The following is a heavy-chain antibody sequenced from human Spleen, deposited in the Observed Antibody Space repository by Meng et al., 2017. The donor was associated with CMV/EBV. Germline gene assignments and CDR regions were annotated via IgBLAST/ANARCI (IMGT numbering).Heavy chain of an antibody. D-gene: IGHD3-3*01. Sequence: GGSLRLSCAASRFTFNTFGMQWVRQAPGKGLEWVSFIEYDGRNEYYVDSVKGRFTVSRDNSKNTLYLQMNSLKPEDTATYYCVKDKYEGVDHWGQGTLVTVSS. CDR3: VKDKYEGVDH. CDR1: RFTFNTFG. J-gene: IGHJ4*02. V-gene: IGHV3-30*02. CDR2: IEYDGRNE.